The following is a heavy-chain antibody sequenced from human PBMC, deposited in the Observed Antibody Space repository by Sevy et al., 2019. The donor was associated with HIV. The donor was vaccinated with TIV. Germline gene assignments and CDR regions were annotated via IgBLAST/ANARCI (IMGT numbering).Heavy chain of an antibody. Sequence: ASVKVSCRASGYTFTDYYLHWVRQAPGQGLEWMGWINPNNGSTEYAQRFQGRVAMTRDTSISTVYMELSRLRSDDTAVYYCAIASHVSGSYTNDYWGQGTLVTVSS. J-gene: IGHJ4*02. V-gene: IGHV1-2*02. CDR2: INPNNGST. D-gene: IGHD3-10*01. CDR3: AIASHVSGSYTNDY. CDR1: GYTFTDYY.